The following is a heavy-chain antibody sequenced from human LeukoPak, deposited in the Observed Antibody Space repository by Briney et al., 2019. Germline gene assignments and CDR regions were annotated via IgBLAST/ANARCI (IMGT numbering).Heavy chain of an antibody. CDR2: MSGSAGST. CDR3: ARALSGSYYNAFDI. V-gene: IGHV3-23*01. CDR1: GFTFSNYA. D-gene: IGHD1-26*01. Sequence: PGGSLRLSCAASGFTFSNYAMSWVRQAPGKGLEWVSTMSGSAGSTYYADSVKGRFTISRDNSKNTLYLQMNSLRAEDTAVYYCARALSGSYYNAFDIWGQGTMVTVSS. J-gene: IGHJ3*02.